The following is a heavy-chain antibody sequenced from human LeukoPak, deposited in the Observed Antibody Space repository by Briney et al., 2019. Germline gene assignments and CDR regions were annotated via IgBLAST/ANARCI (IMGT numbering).Heavy chain of an antibody. D-gene: IGHD2-2*01. J-gene: IGHJ6*02. CDR2: ISYDGSNK. V-gene: IGHV3-30-3*01. CDR3: ARDGVVVPAAQVRYYYYYGMNV. CDR1: GFTFSSYA. Sequence: GGSLRLSCAASGFTFSSYAVHWVRQAPGKGLEWVAVISYDGSNKYYADSVKGRFTISRDNSKNTLYLQMNSLRAEDTAVYYCARDGVVVPAAQVRYYYYYGMNVWGQGTTVTVSS.